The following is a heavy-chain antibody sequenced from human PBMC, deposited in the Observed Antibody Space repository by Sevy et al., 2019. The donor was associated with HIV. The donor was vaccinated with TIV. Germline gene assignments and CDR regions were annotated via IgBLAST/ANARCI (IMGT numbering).Heavy chain of an antibody. V-gene: IGHV4-30-2*01. J-gene: IGHJ4*02. D-gene: IGHD4-17*01. CDR3: ARDSGDYPYYFDH. CDR2: IYHTGPT. Sequence: SETLSLTCAVSGGSISSGLYSWNWIRHLPGKGLEWIGYIYHTGPTYYNPSLKSRVTISVDRSKNQFSLRLSSVTAADTAVYYCARDSGDYPYYFDHWGQGTLVTVSS. CDR1: GGSISSGLYS.